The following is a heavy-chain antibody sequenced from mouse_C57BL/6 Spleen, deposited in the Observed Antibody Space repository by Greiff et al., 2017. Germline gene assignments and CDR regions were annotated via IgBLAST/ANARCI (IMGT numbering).Heavy chain of an antibody. D-gene: IGHD2-4*01. Sequence: DVHLVESGGGLVQPGGSLSLSCAASGFTFTDYYMSWVRQPPGKALEWLGFIRNKANGYTTEYSASVKGRFTISRDNSQSILYLQMNALRAEDSATYYCARSSRAYYYDYDYWYFDVWGTGTTVTVSS. J-gene: IGHJ1*03. CDR2: IRNKANGYTT. CDR1: GFTFTDYY. V-gene: IGHV7-3*01. CDR3: ARSSRAYYYDYDYWYFDV.